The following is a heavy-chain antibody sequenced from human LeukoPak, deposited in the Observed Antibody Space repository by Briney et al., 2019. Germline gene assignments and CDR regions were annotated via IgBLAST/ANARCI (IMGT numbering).Heavy chain of an antibody. CDR2: ISYDGSNK. CDR3: ANVYYDFWSGLKGNNYYYYGMDV. V-gene: IGHV3-30*18. CDR1: GFTFSSYG. Sequence: PGGSLRLSCAASGFTFSSYGMHWGRQAPGKGVEGGAVISYDGSNKYYADSVKGGFTISRDNSKNTLYLQMNSLRAEDTAVYYCANVYYDFWSGLKGNNYYYYGMDVWGQGTTVTVSS. D-gene: IGHD3-3*01. J-gene: IGHJ6*02.